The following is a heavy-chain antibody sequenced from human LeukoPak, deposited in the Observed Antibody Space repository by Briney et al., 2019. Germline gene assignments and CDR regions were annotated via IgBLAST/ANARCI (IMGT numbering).Heavy chain of an antibody. D-gene: IGHD4-17*01. CDR3: ARHDYGDLWYFDL. CDR2: ISAYNGNT. V-gene: IGHV1-18*01. CDR1: GYTFTSYG. Sequence: ASVKVSCKASGYTFTSYGISWVRQAPGQGLEWMGWISAYNGNTNYAQKLQGSVTMTTDTATSTAYMELRSLRSDDTAVYYCARHDYGDLWYFDLWGRGTLVTVSS. J-gene: IGHJ2*01.